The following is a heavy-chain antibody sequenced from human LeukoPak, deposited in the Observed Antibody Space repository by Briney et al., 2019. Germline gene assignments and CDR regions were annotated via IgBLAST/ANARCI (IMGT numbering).Heavy chain of an antibody. CDR3: ANAIFDS. Sequence: ASVKVSCKASGGTFSSYAISWVRQAPGQGLEWMGWINPNSGGTNYAQKFQGRVTMTRDTSISTAYMELSRLRSDDTAVYYCANAIFDSWGQGTLVTVSS. J-gene: IGHJ4*02. V-gene: IGHV1-2*02. CDR2: INPNSGGT. CDR1: GGTFSSYA.